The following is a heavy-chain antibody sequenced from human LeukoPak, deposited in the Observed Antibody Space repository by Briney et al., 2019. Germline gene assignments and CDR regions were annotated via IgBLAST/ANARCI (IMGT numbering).Heavy chain of an antibody. D-gene: IGHD1-26*01. CDR3: ARDWDGEGGSYSEITY. CDR1: GGTFSSYA. Sequence: SVKVSCKASGGTFSSYAISWVRQAPGQGLEWMGGIIPIFGTANYAQKFQGRVTITADKSTSTVYMELSSLRSEDTAVYYCARDWDGEGGSYSEITYWGQGTLVTVSS. J-gene: IGHJ4*02. V-gene: IGHV1-69*06. CDR2: IIPIFGTA.